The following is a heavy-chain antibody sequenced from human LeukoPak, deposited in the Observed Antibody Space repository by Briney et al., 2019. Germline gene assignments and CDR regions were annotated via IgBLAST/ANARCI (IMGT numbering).Heavy chain of an antibody. Sequence: GASVKVSCKASGYTFTSYDINWVRQATGQGLEWMGWMNPNSGNTGYAQKFQGRVTMTRNTSISTAYMELSSLRSEDTAVYYCARSVRKTAHEVPSYFDYWGQGTLVTVSS. V-gene: IGHV1-8*01. CDR3: ARSVRKTAHEVPSYFDY. CDR1: GYTFTSYD. J-gene: IGHJ4*02. D-gene: IGHD2-2*01. CDR2: MNPNSGNT.